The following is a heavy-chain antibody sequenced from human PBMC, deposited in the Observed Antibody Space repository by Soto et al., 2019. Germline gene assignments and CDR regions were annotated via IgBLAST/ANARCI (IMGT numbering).Heavy chain of an antibody. Sequence: GGSLRLSCAASGFTFSSYAMSRVRQAPGKGLEWVSAISGSGGSTYYADSVKGRFTISRDNSKNTLYLQMNSLRAEDTAVYYCAKGRRRFLEWPYGMDVWGQGTTVTVSS. CDR2: ISGSGGST. CDR3: AKGRRRFLEWPYGMDV. J-gene: IGHJ6*02. V-gene: IGHV3-23*01. D-gene: IGHD3-3*01. CDR1: GFTFSSYA.